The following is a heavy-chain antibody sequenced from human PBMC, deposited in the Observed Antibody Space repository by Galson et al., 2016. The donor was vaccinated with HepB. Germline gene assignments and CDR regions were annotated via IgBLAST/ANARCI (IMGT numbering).Heavy chain of an antibody. CDR1: GFTFTDYW. CDR2: LNGDGAYT. Sequence: SLRLSCAASGFTFTDYWMHWVRQGPGKGLVWVSSLNGDGAYTNYADSVKGRFTISRDNAKNTLYLQMHSLRAEDTAVYYCARDRIQYYYDSSGYYETKNPVDYWGQGTLVTVSS. J-gene: IGHJ4*02. V-gene: IGHV3-74*01. CDR3: ARDRIQYYYDSSGYYETKNPVDY. D-gene: IGHD3-22*01.